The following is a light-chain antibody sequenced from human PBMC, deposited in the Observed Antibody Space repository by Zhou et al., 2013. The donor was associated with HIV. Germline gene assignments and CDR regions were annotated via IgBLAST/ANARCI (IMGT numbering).Light chain of an antibody. V-gene: IGKV1-8*01. CDR2: GAS. CDR1: QGVGTS. Sequence: AIRITQSPSSLSASIGDRVTITCRASQGVGTSLAWYQQKPGKAPNLLIHGASTLNSGVPSRFSGSGSGTEFTLTITSLQPEDFGSYYCQESYSTRLFAGGTKVEIK. CDR3: QESYSTRL. J-gene: IGKJ4*01.